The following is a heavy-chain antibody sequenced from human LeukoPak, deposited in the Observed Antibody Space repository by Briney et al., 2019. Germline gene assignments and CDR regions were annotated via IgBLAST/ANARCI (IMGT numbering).Heavy chain of an antibody. CDR1: GGSISSSSYY. J-gene: IGHJ4*02. V-gene: IGHV4-39*07. Sequence: PSETLSLTCTVSGGSISSSSYYWGWIRQPPGKGLEWIGSIYYSGSTYYNPSLKSRVTISVDTSKNQFSLKLSSVTAADTAVYYCARDVGAPGVFDYWGQGTLVTVSS. D-gene: IGHD1-26*01. CDR3: ARDVGAPGVFDY. CDR2: IYYSGST.